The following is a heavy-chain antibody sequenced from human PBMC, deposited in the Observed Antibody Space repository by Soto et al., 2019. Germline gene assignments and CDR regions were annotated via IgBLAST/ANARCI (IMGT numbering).Heavy chain of an antibody. D-gene: IGHD3-10*01. CDR3: AKFGASGSYFQFDY. Sequence: WGSLRLSCAASVFPFINSAMSCFRQSPGKGLEWVSAISGTGSRTWYADSVRGRFTVSRDNSKNTLYLQMNSLRDEDTAVYYCAKFGASGSYFQFDYWGPGTLVTVSS. CDR2: ISGTGSRT. V-gene: IGHV3-23*01. CDR1: VFPFINSA. J-gene: IGHJ4*02.